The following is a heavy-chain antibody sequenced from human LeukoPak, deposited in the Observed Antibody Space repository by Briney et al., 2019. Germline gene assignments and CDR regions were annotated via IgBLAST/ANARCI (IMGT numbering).Heavy chain of an antibody. J-gene: IGHJ3*02. Sequence: SETLSLTCTVSGGSISSYYWSWIRQPPGKGLEWIGYIYYSGSTNYSPSLKSRVTISVDTSKNQFSLKLSSVTAADTAVYYCARMNPFRDAFDIWGQGTMATVSS. V-gene: IGHV4-59*01. D-gene: IGHD1-14*01. CDR2: IYYSGST. CDR3: ARMNPFRDAFDI. CDR1: GGSISSYY.